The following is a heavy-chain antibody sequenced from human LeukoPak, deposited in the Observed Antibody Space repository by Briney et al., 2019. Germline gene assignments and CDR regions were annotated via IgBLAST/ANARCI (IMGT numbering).Heavy chain of an antibody. D-gene: IGHD5-18*01. J-gene: IGHJ4*02. Sequence: GASVEVSCKASGYTSTSYYMHWVRQAPGQGLEWMGIINPSGGSTSYAQKFQGRVTMTRDMSTSTVYMELSSLRSEDTAVYYCARDSLPAADTAVLPPDYWGQGALVTVSS. CDR3: ARDSLPAADTAVLPPDY. CDR2: INPSGGST. V-gene: IGHV1-46*01. CDR1: GYTSTSYY.